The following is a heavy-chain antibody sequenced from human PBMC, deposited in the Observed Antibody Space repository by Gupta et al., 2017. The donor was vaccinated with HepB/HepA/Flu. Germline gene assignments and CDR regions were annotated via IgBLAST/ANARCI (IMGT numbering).Heavy chain of an antibody. D-gene: IGHD5-18*01. CDR3: ARGCYSDGDLSLDWFDP. V-gene: IGHV4-59*01. CDR2: IYYSGST. J-gene: IGHJ5*02. CDR1: GGSISSYY. Sequence: QVQLQESGPGLVKPSETLSLTCTVSGGSISSYYWSWIRQPPGKGLEWIGYIYYSGSTNYNPSRKRRVTISVDTSKNQVSLKLSAVTAAETAVYYCARGCYSDGDLSLDWFDPGGQGTLVTVCS.